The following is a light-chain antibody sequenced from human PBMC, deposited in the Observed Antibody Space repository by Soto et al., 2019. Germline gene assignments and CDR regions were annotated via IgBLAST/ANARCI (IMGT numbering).Light chain of an antibody. CDR2: DVT. Sequence: QSALTQPASVSGSPGQSITISCTGTGSDVGGYNYVSWYQQHPGKAPKLLICDVTNRPSGVSNRFSGSKSGNTASLTISGLQTEDDADYYCSSFASSIPLVFGGGTKLTVL. J-gene: IGLJ2*01. V-gene: IGLV2-14*03. CDR1: GSDVGGYNY. CDR3: SSFASSIPLV.